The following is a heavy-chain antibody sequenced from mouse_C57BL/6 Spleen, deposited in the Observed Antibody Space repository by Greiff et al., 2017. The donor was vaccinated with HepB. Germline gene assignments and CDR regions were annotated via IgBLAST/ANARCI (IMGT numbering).Heavy chain of an antibody. J-gene: IGHJ2*01. CDR1: GYTFTTYP. CDR2: FHPYNDDT. D-gene: IGHD2-4*01. V-gene: IGHV1-47*01. CDR3: ARGGDYDYDDGFDY. Sequence: QVQLQQSGAELVKPGASVTMSCKASGYTFTTYPIEWLKQNHGKSLEWIGNFHPYNDDTKYNEKFKGKATLTVEKSSSTVYLEISRLTSDDSAVYYCARGGDYDYDDGFDYWGQGTTLTVSS.